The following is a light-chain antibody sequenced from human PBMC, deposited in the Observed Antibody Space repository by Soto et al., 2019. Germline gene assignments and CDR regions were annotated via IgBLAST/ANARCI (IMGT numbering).Light chain of an antibody. V-gene: IGKV3-20*01. J-gene: IGKJ2*03. CDR1: QSVSSY. Sequence: EIVLTQSPGTLSLSPGERATLSCRASQSVSSYLAWYQQKPGQAPRLLMYAASSRATGIPDRFSGSGSGTDVTLTISRLEPEDFAVYYCQQYGSSPMYSFGQGTKLEIK. CDR3: QQYGSSPMYS. CDR2: AAS.